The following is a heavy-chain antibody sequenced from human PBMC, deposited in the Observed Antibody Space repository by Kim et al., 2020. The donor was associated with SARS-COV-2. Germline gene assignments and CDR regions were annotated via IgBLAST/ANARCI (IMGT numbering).Heavy chain of an antibody. CDR3: AKDPVAAAGTSDY. D-gene: IGHD6-13*01. J-gene: IGHJ4*02. Sequence: YYEDSVKGRYTISGENSKNRLYLKRNSLRAEDTAVYYCAKDPVAAAGTSDYWGQGNLVTVSS. V-gene: IGHV3-23*03.